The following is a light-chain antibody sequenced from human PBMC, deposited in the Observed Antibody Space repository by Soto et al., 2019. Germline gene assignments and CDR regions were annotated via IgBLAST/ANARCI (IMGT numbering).Light chain of an antibody. Sequence: EIVLTQSPGTLSLSPGEIATLSFSASQSVSSSYLAWFQQKPGQAPRVPIYGASSRATGIPDRFSGSGSGTDFTLTISSLQPEDFATYYCLQDYNYPLTFGGGTKV. V-gene: IGKV3-20*01. CDR1: QSVSSSY. CDR2: GAS. CDR3: LQDYNYPLT. J-gene: IGKJ4*01.